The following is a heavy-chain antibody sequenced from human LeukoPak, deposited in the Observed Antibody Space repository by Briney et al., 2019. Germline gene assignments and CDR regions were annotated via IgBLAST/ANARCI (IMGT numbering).Heavy chain of an antibody. D-gene: IGHD4-23*01. CDR3: TLSTTVVDY. J-gene: IGHJ4*02. CDR2: IKSKTDGGTT. V-gene: IGHV3-15*01. CDR1: GFTVSSNY. Sequence: GGSLRLSCAASGFTVSSNYMSWVRQAPGKGLEWVGRIKSKTDGGTTDYAAPVKGRFTISRDDSKNTLYLQMNSLKTEDTAVYYCTLSTTVVDYWGQGTLVTVSS.